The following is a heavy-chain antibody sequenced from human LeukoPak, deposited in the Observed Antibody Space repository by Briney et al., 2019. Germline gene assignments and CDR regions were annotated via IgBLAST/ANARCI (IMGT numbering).Heavy chain of an antibody. CDR1: GGSFSGYY. CDR3: ARGGYCSSTSCPDY. V-gene: IGHV4-34*01. D-gene: IGHD2-2*01. Sequence: SETLSLTCAVYGGSFSGYYRSWIRQPPGKGLEWIGEINHSGSTNYNPSLKSRVTISVDTSKNQFSLKLSSVTAADTAVYYCARGGYCSSTSCPDYWGQGTLVTVSS. CDR2: INHSGST. J-gene: IGHJ4*02.